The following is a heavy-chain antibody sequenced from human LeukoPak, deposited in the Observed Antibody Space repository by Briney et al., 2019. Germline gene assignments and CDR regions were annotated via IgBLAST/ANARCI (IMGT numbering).Heavy chain of an antibody. Sequence: PGGSLRLSCAASGFTFSSYGMHWVRQAPGKGLEWVAFIRYDGSNKYYADSVKGRFTISRDNSKNTLYLQMNSLRAEDTAVYYCAKDSRYCSSTSCYLVSRGFLLQAPRDAFDIWGQGTMVTVSS. D-gene: IGHD2-2*01. CDR2: IRYDGSNK. CDR1: GFTFSSYG. V-gene: IGHV3-30*02. CDR3: AKDSRYCSSTSCYLVSRGFLLQAPRDAFDI. J-gene: IGHJ3*02.